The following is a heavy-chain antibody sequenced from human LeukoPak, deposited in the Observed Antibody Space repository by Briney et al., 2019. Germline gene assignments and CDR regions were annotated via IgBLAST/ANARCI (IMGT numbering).Heavy chain of an antibody. J-gene: IGHJ4*02. V-gene: IGHV3-20*04. CDR2: INWNGNT. CDR1: GFNFDDYG. Sequence: RPWGSLRLSCAASGFNFDDYGMSWVRQAPGKGLEWVSGINWNGNTYYADSVKGRFTISRDNAKNSLYLQMNSLRAEDTAMYYCARHDYGDQYWGQGTLVTVSS. D-gene: IGHD4-17*01. CDR3: ARHDYGDQY.